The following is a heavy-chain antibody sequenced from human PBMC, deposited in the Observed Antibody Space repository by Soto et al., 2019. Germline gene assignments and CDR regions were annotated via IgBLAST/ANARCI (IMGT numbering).Heavy chain of an antibody. CDR2: IKDDGSEK. V-gene: IGHV3-7*01. Sequence: EVQLVESGGGLVQPGGSLRLSCAASGFTFSTYWMTWVRQAPGKGLEWVANIKDDGSEKYYVDSVKGRFTISRDNAKNSLFLQMNSLRAEDTAVYYCARGPYSHCSSIRCSVWGRGTTVTVSS. CDR3: ARGPYSHCSSIRCSV. CDR1: GFTFSTYW. D-gene: IGHD2-2*01. J-gene: IGHJ6*04.